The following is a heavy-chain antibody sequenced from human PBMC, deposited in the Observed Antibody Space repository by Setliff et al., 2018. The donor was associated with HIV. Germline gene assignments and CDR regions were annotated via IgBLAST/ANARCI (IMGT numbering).Heavy chain of an antibody. V-gene: IGHV1-18*01. Sequence: ASVKVSCKASGYTFTSSGISWVRQAPGQGLEWMGWISAYNANTNYAQKLQGRVTMTTDPSTSTAYMELRSLRSDDTAVYYCARGPPIVVVPAALLTFDYWGQGTLVTVSS. J-gene: IGHJ4*02. CDR3: ARGPPIVVVPAALLTFDY. CDR2: ISAYNANT. D-gene: IGHD2-2*01. CDR1: GYTFTSSG.